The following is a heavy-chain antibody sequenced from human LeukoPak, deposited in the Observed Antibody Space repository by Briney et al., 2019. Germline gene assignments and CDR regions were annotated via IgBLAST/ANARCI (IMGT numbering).Heavy chain of an antibody. CDR3: TRGLGSKREDF. CDR1: GGTFSNAA. Sequence: GSSVKVSCKASGGTFSNAAVSWVRQAPGQGLEWLGRIIPSVGLTHYAQQFRGRGTISADETTTTAFLELTSLRSDDTAVYFCTRGLGSKREDFWGQGTLVTVSS. J-gene: IGHJ4*02. V-gene: IGHV1-69*04. CDR2: IIPSVGLT. D-gene: IGHD3/OR15-3a*01.